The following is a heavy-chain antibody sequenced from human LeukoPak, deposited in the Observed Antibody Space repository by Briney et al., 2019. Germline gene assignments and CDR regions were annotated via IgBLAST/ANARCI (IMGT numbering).Heavy chain of an antibody. CDR1: GGTFSSYA. D-gene: IGHD3-3*01. CDR3: AWSRYYVPFYYMDV. J-gene: IGHJ6*03. Sequence: ASVKVSCKASGGTFSSYAISWVRQAPGQGLEWMGGIIPIFGTANYAQKFQGRVTITADESTSTAYMELRSLRSDDTAVYYCAWSRYYVPFYYMDVWGKGTTVTVSS. V-gene: IGHV1-69*13. CDR2: IIPIFGTA.